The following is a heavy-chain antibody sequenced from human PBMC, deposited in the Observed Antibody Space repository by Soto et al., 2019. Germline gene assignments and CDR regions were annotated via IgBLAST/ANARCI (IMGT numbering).Heavy chain of an antibody. CDR2: ISAYNGNT. D-gene: IGHD3-16*02. J-gene: IGHJ4*02. V-gene: IGHV1-18*04. CDR3: ARFAGVTVNSLLFDY. CDR1: GYTFTSYG. Sequence: ASVKVSCKASGYTFTSYGISWVRQAPGQGLEWMGWISAYNGNTDYAQKLQGRVTMTTDTSTSTAYRELRSLRSDDTAVYYCARFAGVTVNSLLFDYWGPGTLVTVSS.